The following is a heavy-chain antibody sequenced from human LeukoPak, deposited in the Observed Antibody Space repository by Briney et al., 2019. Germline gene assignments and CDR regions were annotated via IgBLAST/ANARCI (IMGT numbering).Heavy chain of an antibody. CDR2: ISSSSNYI. D-gene: IGHD6-13*01. J-gene: IGHJ2*01. CDR3: ARVPYSSSWYWYFDL. Sequence: GGSLRLSCAASGFTFSSYSMNWVRQAPGKGLEWVSSISSSSNYIYYADSVKGRFTISRDNAKNSLYLQMNSLRAEDTAVYYCARVPYSSSWYWYFDLWGRGTLVTVSS. CDR1: GFTFSSYS. V-gene: IGHV3-21*01.